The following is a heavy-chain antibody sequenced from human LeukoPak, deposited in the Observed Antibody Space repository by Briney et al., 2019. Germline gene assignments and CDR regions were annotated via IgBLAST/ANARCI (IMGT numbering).Heavy chain of an antibody. CDR3: ARAPVTYCSNTSCYTSSFDY. CDR2: MNPHSGNT. V-gene: IGHV1-8*01. Sequence: ASVKVSCKASGYTFTSYDINWVRQATGQGLEWMGWMNPHSGNTGYEQKFQGRVTMTRNTSISTAYMELSSLRSEDTAVYYCARAPVTYCSNTSCYTSSFDYWGQGTLVTVSS. CDR1: GYTFTSYD. D-gene: IGHD2-2*02. J-gene: IGHJ4*02.